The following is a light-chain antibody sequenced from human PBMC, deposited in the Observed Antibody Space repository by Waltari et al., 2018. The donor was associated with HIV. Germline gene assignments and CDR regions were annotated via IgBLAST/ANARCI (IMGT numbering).Light chain of an antibody. CDR1: SSDVGGYNL. J-gene: IGLJ2*01. CDR2: EFS. CDR3: CAYAGSTTYVI. V-gene: IGLV2-23*02. Sequence: QSALTQPASVSGSPGQSITISCTGTSSDVGGYNLVSWYQQHPGKAPKLMYYEFSKRPSGVSNRFSGSRSGNTASLTISWLQAEDEADYYCCAYAGSTTYVIFGGGTKLTV.